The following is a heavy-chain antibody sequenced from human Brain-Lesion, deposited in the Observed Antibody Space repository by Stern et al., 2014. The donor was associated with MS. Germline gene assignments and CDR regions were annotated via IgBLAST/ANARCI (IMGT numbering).Heavy chain of an antibody. J-gene: IGHJ4*02. V-gene: IGHV1-24*01. Sequence: QDQLVQSGAEVKKPGASVKVSCKVSGYTLTELSMHWVRQAPRKGLEWMGGFDPEDGETIYAQKFQGRVTMTEDPSTDTAYMELSSLRSEDTAVYYCATLSPGAGGNYYRHFDYWGQGTLVTVSS. D-gene: IGHD1-26*01. CDR1: GYTLTELS. CDR2: FDPEDGET. CDR3: ATLSPGAGGNYYRHFDY.